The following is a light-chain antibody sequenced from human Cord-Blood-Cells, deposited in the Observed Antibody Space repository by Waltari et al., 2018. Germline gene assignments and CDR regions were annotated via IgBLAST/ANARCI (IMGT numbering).Light chain of an antibody. Sequence: DIQMNQYPTSLSASVADRVTITCRASQSISSYLNWYQQKPGKAPKLLIYAASSLQSGVPSRFSGSGSGTDFTLTISSLQPEDFATYYCQQSYSTPLTFGGGTKVEIK. V-gene: IGKV1-39*01. CDR3: QQSYSTPLT. J-gene: IGKJ4*01. CDR1: QSISSY. CDR2: AAS.